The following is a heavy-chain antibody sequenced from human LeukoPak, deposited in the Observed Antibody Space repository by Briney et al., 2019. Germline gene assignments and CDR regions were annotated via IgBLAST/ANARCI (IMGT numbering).Heavy chain of an antibody. V-gene: IGHV3-23*01. J-gene: IGHJ4*02. CDR1: GFTFSSYA. Sequence: PGGSLRLSCAASGFTFSSYAMSWVRQAPGKGLEWVSAISGSGGSTYYADSVKGRFTISRDNSKNTLYLQMNSLRAEDTAVYYCAKSPLGFYDSSGYYYFDYWGQGTLVTVSS. CDR2: ISGSGGST. D-gene: IGHD3-22*01. CDR3: AKSPLGFYDSSGYYYFDY.